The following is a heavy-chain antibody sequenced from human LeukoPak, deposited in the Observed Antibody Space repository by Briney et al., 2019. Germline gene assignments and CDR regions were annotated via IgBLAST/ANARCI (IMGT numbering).Heavy chain of an antibody. CDR3: TSPARSSDPFDI. CDR1: GFTFSDHY. J-gene: IGHJ3*02. D-gene: IGHD2-2*01. V-gene: IGHV3-72*01. CDR2: VRNKANSYST. Sequence: GGSLRLSCAGSGFTFSDHYMDWVRQPPGKGLEWVGSVRNKANSYSTEYAASVKARFTISRDDSQSSVSLQMNSLKTEDTAVYYCTSPARSSDPFDIWGPGTMVTISS.